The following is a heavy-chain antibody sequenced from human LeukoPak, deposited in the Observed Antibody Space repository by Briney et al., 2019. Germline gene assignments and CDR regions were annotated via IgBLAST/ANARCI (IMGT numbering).Heavy chain of an antibody. CDR1: GFTFSNYG. J-gene: IGHJ4*02. Sequence: GGSLRLSCVVSGFTFSNYGMNWVRQAPGKGLEWISHISSSSSSIYYADSVKGRFTISRDNAKNSLYLQMNSLRDDDTAVYYCTSAAVVGTVYWGQGTLVTVSS. D-gene: IGHD6-19*01. CDR2: ISSSSSSI. CDR3: TSAAVVGTVY. V-gene: IGHV3-48*02.